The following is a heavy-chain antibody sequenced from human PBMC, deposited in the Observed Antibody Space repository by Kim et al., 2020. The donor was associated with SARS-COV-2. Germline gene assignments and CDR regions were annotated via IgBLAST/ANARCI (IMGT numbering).Heavy chain of an antibody. J-gene: IGHJ3*02. D-gene: IGHD1-1*01. Sequence: GGSLRLSCAASGFTFSDSAIHWVRQASGKGLEWVGRIRSKANTYATAYAASVKGRFTISRDDSKNTAYLQMNSLKTEDTAVYFCTRVPGTPLAFWDAFDIWGQGKMVTVSS. CDR2: IRSKANTYAT. V-gene: IGHV3-73*01. CDR1: GFTFSDSA. CDR3: TRVPGTPLAFWDAFDI.